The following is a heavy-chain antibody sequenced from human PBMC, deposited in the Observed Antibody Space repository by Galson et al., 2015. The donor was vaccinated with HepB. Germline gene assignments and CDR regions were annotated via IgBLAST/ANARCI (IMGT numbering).Heavy chain of an antibody. V-gene: IGHV1-3*01. Sequence: SVKVSCKASGYTFTSYAMHWVRQAPGQRLEWMGWINAGNGNTKYSQKFQGRVTITRDASASTAYMELSSLRSEDTAVYYCARTWTGVAASRDWYYGMNVWGQGTTVTVSS. J-gene: IGHJ6*02. CDR3: ARTWTGVAASRDWYYGMNV. CDR2: INAGNGNT. CDR1: GYTFTSYA. D-gene: IGHD6-19*01.